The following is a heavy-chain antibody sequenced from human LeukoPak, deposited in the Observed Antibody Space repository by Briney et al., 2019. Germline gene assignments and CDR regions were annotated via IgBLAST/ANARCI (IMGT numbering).Heavy chain of an antibody. CDR3: ARGEDSNSRWGKDVFDI. D-gene: IGHD4-11*01. CDR2: VSPYNRDT. CDR1: GYTFTSYG. V-gene: IGHV1-18*01. Sequence: ASVKVSCKASGYTFTSYGITWVRQAPGQGLEWMGWVSPYNRDTNYAQKVQGRVTMTTDTSTSTAYMELRSLTSDDTAVYYCARGEDSNSRWGKDVFDIWGQGTMLIVSS. J-gene: IGHJ3*02.